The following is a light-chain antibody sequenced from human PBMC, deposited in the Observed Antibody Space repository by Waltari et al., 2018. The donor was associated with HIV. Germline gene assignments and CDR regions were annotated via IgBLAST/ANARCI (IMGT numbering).Light chain of an antibody. CDR2: RTN. Sequence: QSVLTQPPSASGTPGPRVTIPCSGSNSNIGSSYVYWYQQLPGTAPKLLIYRTNQRPSGVPDRFSGSKSGTSASLAISGLRSEDEADYYCAVWDDSLSGWVFGGGTKLTVL. CDR1: NSNIGSSY. V-gene: IGLV1-47*01. J-gene: IGLJ3*02. CDR3: AVWDDSLSGWV.